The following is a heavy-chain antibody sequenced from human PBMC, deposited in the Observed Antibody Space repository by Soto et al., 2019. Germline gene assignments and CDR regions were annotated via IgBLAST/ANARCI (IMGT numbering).Heavy chain of an antibody. Sequence: QVQLVQSGAEVKKPGASVKVSCKASGYTFTSYGISWVRQAPGQGLEWMGWISAYNGNTNYAQKLQGRVTMTTDTSTSTAYMELRSLRSHATAVYYCLRDWELVYYYYGMDVWGQGTTVTVSS. D-gene: IGHD1-26*01. CDR3: LRDWELVYYYYGMDV. J-gene: IGHJ6*02. CDR2: ISAYNGNT. V-gene: IGHV1-18*01. CDR1: GYTFTSYG.